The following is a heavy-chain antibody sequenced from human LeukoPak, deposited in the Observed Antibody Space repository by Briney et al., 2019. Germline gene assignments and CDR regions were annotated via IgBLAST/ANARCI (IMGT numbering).Heavy chain of an antibody. CDR1: GGSFSGYY. D-gene: IGHD6-13*01. CDR2: INHSGST. J-gene: IGHJ6*02. CDR3: ARGGSRGSVYYYYGMDV. Sequence: SETLSLTCAVYGGSFSGYYWSWIRQPPGKGLEWIGEINHSGSTNYNPSLKSRVTISVDTSKNQFSLKLNSVTAADTAVYYCARGGSRGSVYYYYGMDVWGQGTTVTVSS. V-gene: IGHV4-34*01.